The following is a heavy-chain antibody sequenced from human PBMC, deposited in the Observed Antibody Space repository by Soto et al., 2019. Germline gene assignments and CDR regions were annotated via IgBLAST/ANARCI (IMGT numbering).Heavy chain of an antibody. V-gene: IGHV3-15*01. CDR2: IKSKTDVGTK. CDR1: GLTFSNSW. Sequence: EVQLVESGGGLVRPGGSLRLSCAASGLTFSNSWMSWVRQAPGKGLQWVCRIKSKTDVGTKHYAAPVKGRFTISRDDSKNTLYLQMNSLKAEDTAVYYCATSGTRYELWRGWYDTWGQGILVTVSS. D-gene: IGHD3-3*01. J-gene: IGHJ4*02. CDR3: ATSGTRYELWRGWYDT.